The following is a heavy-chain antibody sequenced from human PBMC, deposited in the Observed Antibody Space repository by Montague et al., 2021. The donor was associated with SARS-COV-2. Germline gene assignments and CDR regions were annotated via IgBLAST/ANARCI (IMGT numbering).Heavy chain of an antibody. Sequence: TLSLTCTVSGGSISSGNYYWSWIRQPAGKGLEWIGRIYTSGSTNYNPSLKRRVTISADTSKNQFSLKLSSMTAADTAVYYCAREVGRYYDECPDSWGQGTLVTVSS. D-gene: IGHD1-26*01. V-gene: IGHV4-61*02. CDR2: IYTSGST. CDR3: AREVGRYYDECPDS. J-gene: IGHJ4*02. CDR1: GGSISSGNYY.